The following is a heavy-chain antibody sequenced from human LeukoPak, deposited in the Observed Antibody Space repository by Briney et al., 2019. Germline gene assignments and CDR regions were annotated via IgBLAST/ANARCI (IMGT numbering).Heavy chain of an antibody. D-gene: IGHD3-10*01. Sequence: SVKVSCKASGGTFSSYAISWVRQAPGQGLEWMGGIIPIFGRANYAQKFQGRVTITADESTSTAYMEPSSLRSEDTAVYYCARGGARLLWFGESPSYGIDVWGKGTTVTVSS. CDR2: IIPIFGRA. CDR3: ARGGARLLWFGESPSYGIDV. CDR1: GGTFSSYA. J-gene: IGHJ6*04. V-gene: IGHV1-69*13.